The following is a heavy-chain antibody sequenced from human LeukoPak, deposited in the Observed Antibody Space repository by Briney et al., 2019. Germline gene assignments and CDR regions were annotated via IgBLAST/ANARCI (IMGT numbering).Heavy chain of an antibody. CDR1: GFTFSKYA. J-gene: IGHJ4*02. CDR3: AKPQTIFADFDY. D-gene: IGHD1-1*01. V-gene: IGHV3-23*01. CDR2: VNDRGTGT. Sequence: GGSLRLSCAASGFTFSKYAMSWVRQAPGKGLEWVSTVNDRGTGTYYADSVKGRFTISRDNSKNTLYLQMNSLRAEDTAVYYCAKPQTIFADFDYWGQGTLVTVSS.